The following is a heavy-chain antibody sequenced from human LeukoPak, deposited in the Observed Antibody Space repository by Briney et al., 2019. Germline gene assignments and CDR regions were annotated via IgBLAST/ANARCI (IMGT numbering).Heavy chain of an antibody. J-gene: IGHJ4*02. D-gene: IGHD3-22*01. V-gene: IGHV1-46*03. CDR3: VSSGYYYFDY. CDR2: INPSGGST. Sequence: GASVKVSCKASGYTFTSYYMRWVRQAPGQGLEWMGIINPSGGSTSYAQKFQGRVTMTRDTSTSTVYMELSSLRSEDTAVYYCVSSGYYYFDYWGQGTLVTVSS. CDR1: GYTFTSYY.